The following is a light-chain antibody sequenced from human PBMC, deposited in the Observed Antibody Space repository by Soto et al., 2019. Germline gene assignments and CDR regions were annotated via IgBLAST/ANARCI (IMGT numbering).Light chain of an antibody. J-gene: IGLJ2*01. V-gene: IGLV2-14*01. Sequence: QSALTQPASVSGSPGQSITISCTGTSRDVGGYNYFSWYQQHPGKAPKLMIYDVSNRPSGVSNRFSCSKSGNTASLTISGLQAEDEADYYCSSYTSSYTLVFGGGTKLTVL. CDR1: SRDVGGYNY. CDR3: SSYTSSYTLV. CDR2: DVS.